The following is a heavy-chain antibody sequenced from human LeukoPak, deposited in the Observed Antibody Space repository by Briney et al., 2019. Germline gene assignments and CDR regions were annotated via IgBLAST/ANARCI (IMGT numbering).Heavy chain of an antibody. J-gene: IGHJ1*01. CDR1: GGSISSGDYY. Sequence: PSETLSLTCTVSGGSISSGDYYWSWIRQYPGKGLLEWIGYICYSGTTYYNPSLKSRLTISVDTSKNQFSLKLSSVTAADTAVYYCARGNRYYGSGSYRPFSVFQHWGQGTLVTVSS. D-gene: IGHD3-10*01. CDR2: ICYSGTT. V-gene: IGHV4-31*03. CDR3: ARGNRYYGSGSYRPFSVFQH.